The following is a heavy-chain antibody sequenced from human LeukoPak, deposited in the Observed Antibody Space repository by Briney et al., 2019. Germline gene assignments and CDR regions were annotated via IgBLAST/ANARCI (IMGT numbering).Heavy chain of an antibody. D-gene: IGHD3-3*01. CDR1: GYTFTSYY. CDR3: ARASYYDFWSGYYTAFDY. CDR2: INPSGGST. Sequence: ASVKVSCKASGYTFTSYYMHWVRQAPGQGLEWMGIINPSGGSTSYAQKFQGRVTMTRDTSTSTAYMELSSLRSEDTAVYYCARASYYDFWSGYYTAFDYWGQGTLVTVSS. J-gene: IGHJ4*02. V-gene: IGHV1-46*01.